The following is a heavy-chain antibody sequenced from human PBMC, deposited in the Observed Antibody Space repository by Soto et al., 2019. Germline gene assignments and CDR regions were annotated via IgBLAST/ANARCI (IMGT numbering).Heavy chain of an antibody. CDR2: IKYNGDS. V-gene: IGHV4-59*08. CDR1: GGSITNYY. CDR3: ARHGFGSLHGLVDV. J-gene: IGHJ6*02. D-gene: IGHD3-10*01. Sequence: QVQLQESGPGLVKPSETLSLTCTVSGGSITNYYCSWFRQPPGKGLELIGYIKYNGDSAYNLPLKRRVTMSMDTSKTQFSLMLESVTATDTAVDYCARHGFGSLHGLVDVWGQGTTVIVSS.